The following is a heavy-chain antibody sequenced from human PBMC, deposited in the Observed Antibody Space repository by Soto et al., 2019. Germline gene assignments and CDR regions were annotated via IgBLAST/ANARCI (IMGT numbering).Heavy chain of an antibody. CDR3: ARDARSYSGRRRHLDY. Sequence: GGSLRLSCAASGFAFSDYEMNLVRQSPGKGLEWVSYISSSGSTIYYADSVKGRFTISRDNDKNSLYLQMNSLRAEDTAVYYCARDARSYSGRRRHLDYWGQGTRVNVSS. J-gene: IGHJ4*02. CDR1: GFAFSDYE. CDR2: ISSSGSTI. V-gene: IGHV3-48*03. D-gene: IGHD1-26*01.